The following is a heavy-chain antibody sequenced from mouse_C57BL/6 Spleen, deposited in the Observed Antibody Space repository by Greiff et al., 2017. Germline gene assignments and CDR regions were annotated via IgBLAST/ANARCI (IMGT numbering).Heavy chain of an antibody. CDR3: ARSAQGYYYAMDY. D-gene: IGHD3-2*02. CDR2: IDPSDSET. J-gene: IGHJ4*01. CDR1: GYTFTSYW. V-gene: IGHV1-52*01. Sequence: VKLSCKASGYTFTSYWMHWVKQRPIQGLEWIGNIDPSDSETHYNQKFKDKATLTVDKSSSTAYMQLSSLTSEDSAVYYCARSAQGYYYAMDYWGQGTSVTVSS.